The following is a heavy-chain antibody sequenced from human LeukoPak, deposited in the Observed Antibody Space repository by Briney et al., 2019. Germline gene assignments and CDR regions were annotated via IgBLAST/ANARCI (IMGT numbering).Heavy chain of an antibody. CDR3: ARGTTFGVATNWFDP. CDR1: GGSMSSYY. V-gene: IGHV4-59*01. J-gene: IGHJ5*02. D-gene: IGHD3-3*01. CDR2: IYYSGTT. Sequence: PSETLSLTCTVSGGSMSSYYWSWIRQPPGKGLEWIGYIYYSGTTNYNPSLKSRLTLSVDTSKNQFSLKLSSVTAADTAVYYCARGTTFGVATNWFDPWGQGTLVTVSS.